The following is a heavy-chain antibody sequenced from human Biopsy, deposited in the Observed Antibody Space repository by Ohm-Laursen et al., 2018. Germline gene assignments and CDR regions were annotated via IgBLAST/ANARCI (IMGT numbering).Heavy chain of an antibody. CDR3: ARNTGWYGDLYYFDY. CDR2: INPSGSTT. J-gene: IGHJ4*02. Sequence: ASVKVSCKPSGYSFTSYYMHWVRQAPGQGLEWMGMINPSGSTTSYSQIFQGRVTMTRDTSKSTVYMELSSLRSADTAVYFCARNTGWYGDLYYFDYWGQGTLVTVSS. D-gene: IGHD6-19*01. V-gene: IGHV1-46*01. CDR1: GYSFTSYY.